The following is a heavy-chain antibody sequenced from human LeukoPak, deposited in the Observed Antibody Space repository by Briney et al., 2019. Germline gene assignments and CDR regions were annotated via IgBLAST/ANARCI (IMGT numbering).Heavy chain of an antibody. Sequence: LPGGSLRLSCAASGFSFSSYWMTWVRQAPGKGLVWISRINSDGSTTSYADSVKGRFTISRDNAKNTLYLQMNSLRAEDTAVYYCARGNYYGQDYWGQGTLVTVSS. CDR1: GFSFSSYW. J-gene: IGHJ4*02. CDR2: INSDGSTT. V-gene: IGHV3-74*01. CDR3: ARGNYYGQDY. D-gene: IGHD3-10*01.